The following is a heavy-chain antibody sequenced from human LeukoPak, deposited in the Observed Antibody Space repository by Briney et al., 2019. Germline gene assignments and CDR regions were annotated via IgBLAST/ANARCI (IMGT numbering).Heavy chain of an antibody. CDR3: AKESDYYYYYGMDV. V-gene: IGHV3-30*18. CDR1: GFTFSSYG. Sequence: PGGSLRLSCAASGFTFSSYGMHWVRQAPSKGLEWVAVISYDGSNKYYADSVKGRFTISRDNSKNTLYLQMNSLRAEDTAVYYCAKESDYYYYYGMDVWGQGTTVTVSS. CDR2: ISYDGSNK. J-gene: IGHJ6*02.